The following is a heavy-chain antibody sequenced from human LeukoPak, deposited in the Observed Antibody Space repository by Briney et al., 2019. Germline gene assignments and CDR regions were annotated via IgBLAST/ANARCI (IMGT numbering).Heavy chain of an antibody. D-gene: IGHD4-17*01. CDR3: ARESGSVTSEVDFDY. J-gene: IGHJ4*02. Sequence: GGSLRLSCAASGFTFSNFWMTWVRQAPGKGLEWVANIREDGSDKYYVDSVKGRFTISRDNAKNSLYLQMNSLRAEDTAVYYCARESGSVTSEVDFDYWGQGTLVTVSS. CDR1: GFTFSNFW. V-gene: IGHV3-7*01. CDR2: IREDGSDK.